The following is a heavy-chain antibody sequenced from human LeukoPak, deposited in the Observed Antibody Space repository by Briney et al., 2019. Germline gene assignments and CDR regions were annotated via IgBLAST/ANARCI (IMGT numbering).Heavy chain of an antibody. CDR1: GYTFTGYY. Sequence: GASVKVSFKPSGYTFTGYYLHWVRQAPGQGLEWMGWIDPNSGATKYAQNFQGRVAMTGDTSISTVDMELNRLRSDDTAVYFCARDRGHLVFDYWGQGTLVSVPS. V-gene: IGHV1-2*02. CDR3: ARDRGHLVFDY. D-gene: IGHD6-6*01. CDR2: IDPNSGAT. J-gene: IGHJ4*02.